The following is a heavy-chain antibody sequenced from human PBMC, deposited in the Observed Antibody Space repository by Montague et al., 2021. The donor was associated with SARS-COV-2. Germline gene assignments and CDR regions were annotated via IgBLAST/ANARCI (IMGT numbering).Heavy chain of an antibody. D-gene: IGHD3-22*01. V-gene: IGHV4-4*09. CDR3: ARLGYYDSAGYHWHLDL. Sequence: SETLSLTCTVSGGSITDHYRSWIRQSPGKGLEWIGYISSNGKTNYNPSLKSRVTLSADASRNEFSLKLDSVTAADTAVYFCARLGYYDSAGYHWHLDLWSRGMLVTVSS. CDR1: GGSITDHY. CDR2: ISSNGKT. J-gene: IGHJ2*01.